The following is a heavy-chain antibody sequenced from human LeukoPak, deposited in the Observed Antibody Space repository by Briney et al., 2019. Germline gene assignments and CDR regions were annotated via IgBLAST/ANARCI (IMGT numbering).Heavy chain of an antibody. CDR2: IYSDGDT. D-gene: IGHD6-25*01. J-gene: IGHJ4*02. CDR1: GFAVFSNY. V-gene: IGHV3-66*01. CDR3: ATPSGGY. Sequence: GGSLRLSCAASGFAVFSNYMNWVRQAPGKGLEWVSVIYSDGDTSYADSVKDRFTISRDISKNTLYLQMNSLRAEDTAVYYCATPSGGYWGQGTLVTVSS.